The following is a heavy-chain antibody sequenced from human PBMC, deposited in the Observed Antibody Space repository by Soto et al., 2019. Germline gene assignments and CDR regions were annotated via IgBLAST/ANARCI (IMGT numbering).Heavy chain of an antibody. D-gene: IGHD4-17*01. CDR3: ARLKGWREYGDYGLAFDI. J-gene: IGHJ3*02. CDR2: INWNGGST. CDR1: GFTFDDYG. Sequence: VQLVESGGGVVRPGGSLRLSCAASGFTFDDYGMSWVRQAPGKGLEGVSGINWNGGSTGYADTVKGRLTISRDNAKNSLYLQMNSLRAEDTALYHGARLKGWREYGDYGLAFDIWGQGTMVTVSS. V-gene: IGHV3-20*01.